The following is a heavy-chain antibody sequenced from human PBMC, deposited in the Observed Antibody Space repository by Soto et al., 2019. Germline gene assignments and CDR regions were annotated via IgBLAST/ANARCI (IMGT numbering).Heavy chain of an antibody. J-gene: IGHJ6*02. CDR1: GSTYDSND. D-gene: IGHD2-2*02. V-gene: IGHV1-8*01. CDR2: MNPNSGNT. CDR3: ARALYQLLYGYRYYYYGMDV. Sequence: GAPVEASWEDRGSTYDSNDSSWVRHATEKGLDWMGWMNPNSGNTGYAQKFQGRVTMTRNTSISTAYMELSSLRSEDTAVYYCARALYQLLYGYRYYYYGMDVCGQATTVTLSS.